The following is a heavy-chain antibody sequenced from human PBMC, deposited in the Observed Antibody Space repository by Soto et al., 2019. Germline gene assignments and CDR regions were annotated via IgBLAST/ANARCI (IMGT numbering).Heavy chain of an antibody. CDR2: ISGSGGST. CDR1: GFTFSSYA. J-gene: IGHJ5*02. V-gene: IGHV3-23*01. D-gene: IGHD3-10*01. CDR3: AKDTVFTMVRGARERTS. Sequence: GGSLRLSCAASGFTFSSYAMSWVRQAPGKGLEWVSAISGSGGSTYYADSVKGRFTISRDNSKNTLYLQMNSLRAEDTAVYYCAKDTVFTMVRGARERTSWGQGTLVTVSS.